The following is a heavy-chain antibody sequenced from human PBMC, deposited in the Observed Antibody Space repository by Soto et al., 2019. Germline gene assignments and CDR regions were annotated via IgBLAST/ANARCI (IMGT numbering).Heavy chain of an antibody. CDR1: GFTLSDYY. CDR2: IGTFSTYI. V-gene: IGHV3-11*06. J-gene: IGHJ5*02. Sequence: RISCADYGFTLSDYYMPWIRQAPGKGLEWISHIGTFSTYIDYAASVKGRFKLSRDNAKHSVYLQMNSLKVDDTAVYYCARGAGTLPWRQGTLVTVSA. CDR3: ARGAGTLP. D-gene: IGHD1-1*01.